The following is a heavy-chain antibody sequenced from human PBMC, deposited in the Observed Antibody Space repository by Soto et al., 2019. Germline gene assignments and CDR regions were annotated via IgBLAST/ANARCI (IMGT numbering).Heavy chain of an antibody. J-gene: IGHJ6*02. Sequence: GASVKVSCKASGGTYSSSASWWVRQATRQGLEWKGGIIPIFGTANYAQKFQGRVTITADESTSTAYMELSSLRSEDTAVYYCARANPFVQLERRSPYYYGMDVWGQGTTVTVSS. CDR2: IIPIFGTA. D-gene: IGHD1-1*01. CDR1: GGTYSSSA. V-gene: IGHV1-69*13. CDR3: ARANPFVQLERRSPYYYGMDV.